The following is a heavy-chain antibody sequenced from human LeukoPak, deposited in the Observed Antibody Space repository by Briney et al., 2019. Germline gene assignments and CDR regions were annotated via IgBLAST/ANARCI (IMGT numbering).Heavy chain of an antibody. CDR2: LYYSGST. CDR1: SGSISSRSYY. J-gene: IGHJ4*02. V-gene: IGHV4-39*07. CDR3: ARDTPSYYGSGNYIA. Sequence: SETLSLTCTVFSGSISSRSYYWGWIRQPPGKGLEWIGSLYYSGSTYYNPSLKSRVTISLDTSKNQFSLKLSSVTAADTAVYYCARDTPSYYGSGNYIAWGQGTLVTVSS. D-gene: IGHD3-10*01.